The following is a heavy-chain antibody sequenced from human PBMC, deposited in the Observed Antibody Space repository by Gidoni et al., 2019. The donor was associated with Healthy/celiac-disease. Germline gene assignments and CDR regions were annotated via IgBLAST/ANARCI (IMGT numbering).Heavy chain of an antibody. Sequence: QVQLVQSWAEVKKPGASVKVSCKVSGYPLTYLSMHWVRQGPGKGLEWMGGFDPEDGETIYAQKFQGRVTMTEDTSTDTAYMELSSLRSEDTAVYYCATVPLIRITFGGVIAWFDPWGQGTLVTVSS. V-gene: IGHV1-24*01. CDR3: ATVPLIRITFGGVIAWFDP. CDR1: GYPLTYLS. D-gene: IGHD3-16*02. J-gene: IGHJ5*02. CDR2: FDPEDGET.